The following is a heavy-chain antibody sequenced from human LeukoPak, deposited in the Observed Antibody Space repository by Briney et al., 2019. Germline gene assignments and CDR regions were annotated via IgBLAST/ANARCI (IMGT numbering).Heavy chain of an antibody. J-gene: IGHJ5*02. Sequence: ASVKVSCKASGYTFTSYGISWVRQAPGQGLEWMGWISAYNGNTHYAQKFQGRVTMTRNTSISTAYMELSSLRSEDTAVYYCARGSLSMVRGVINWFDPWGQGTLVTVSS. CDR3: ARGSLSMVRGVINWFDP. V-gene: IGHV1-18*01. CDR2: ISAYNGNT. CDR1: GYTFTSYG. D-gene: IGHD3-10*01.